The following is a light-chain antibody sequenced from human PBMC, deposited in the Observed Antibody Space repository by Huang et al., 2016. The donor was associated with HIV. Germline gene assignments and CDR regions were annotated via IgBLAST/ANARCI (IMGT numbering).Light chain of an antibody. V-gene: IGKV3-15*01. J-gene: IGKJ4*01. Sequence: EMVMKQSPATLSVSTGERATLSCRASQSVRNNFLAWYQQKPGQSPRLLIYSASTRATGIPARFSGSGSWTEFTLTISSLQSEDFAVYYCQQHSSWPLTFGGGTKVEIK. CDR3: QQHSSWPLT. CDR1: QSVRNNF. CDR2: SAS.